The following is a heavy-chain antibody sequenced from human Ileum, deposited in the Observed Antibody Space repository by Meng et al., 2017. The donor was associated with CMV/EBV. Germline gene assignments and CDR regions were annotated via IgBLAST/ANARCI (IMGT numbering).Heavy chain of an antibody. D-gene: IGHD3/OR15-3a*01. Sequence: GESLKTSWAASGFNVTDYYMRWIRQAPGKGLECIASSGSTIDYAEPVKGRFGTSRDNSKHSLYLQMNTLRAEDSAVYYCARDFPPWTGHSYNYYGMDLWGQGTTVTVSS. CDR2: IASSGSTI. J-gene: IGHJ6*02. V-gene: IGHV3-11*01. CDR3: ARDFPPWTGHSYNYYGMDL. CDR1: GFNVTDYY.